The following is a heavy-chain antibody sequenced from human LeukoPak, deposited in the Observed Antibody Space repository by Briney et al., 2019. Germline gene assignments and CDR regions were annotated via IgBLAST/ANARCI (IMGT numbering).Heavy chain of an antibody. CDR1: GFTFSSYG. V-gene: IGHV3-30*18. CDR2: ISYDGSNK. D-gene: IGHD2/OR15-2a*01. Sequence: GGSLRLSCAASGFTFSSYGMHWVRQAPGKGLEWVAVISYDGSNKYYADSVKGRFTISRDNSKNTLYLQMNSLRAEDTAVYYCAKDPLCYWGQGTLVTVSS. CDR3: AKDPLCY. J-gene: IGHJ4*02.